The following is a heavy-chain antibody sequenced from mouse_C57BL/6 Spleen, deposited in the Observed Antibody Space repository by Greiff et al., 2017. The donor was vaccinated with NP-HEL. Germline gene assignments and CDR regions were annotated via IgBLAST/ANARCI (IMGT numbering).Heavy chain of an antibody. Sequence: QVQLQQSGAELVKPGASVKISCTASGFAFSSYWMNWVKQRPGKGLEWIGQIYPGDGDTNYTGKFKGKATLTADKSSNTAYLQISSLTSEDPAVFFCARWDWGDAMDYWGQGTSVTVSS. V-gene: IGHV1-80*01. CDR3: ARWDWGDAMDY. CDR1: GFAFSSYW. D-gene: IGHD4-1*01. CDR2: IYPGDGDT. J-gene: IGHJ4*01.